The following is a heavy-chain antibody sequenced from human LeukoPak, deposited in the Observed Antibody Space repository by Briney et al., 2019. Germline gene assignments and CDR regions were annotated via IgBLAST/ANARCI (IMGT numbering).Heavy chain of an antibody. D-gene: IGHD6-6*01. Sequence: SETLSLTCTVSGGTSSSYYWSWIRQPPGKGLEWIGYIYYSGSTNYNPSLKSRVTISVDTSKNQFSLKLSSVTAADTAVYYCARYREQLVSFDYWGQGTLVTVSS. V-gene: IGHV4-59*01. CDR1: GGTSSSYY. J-gene: IGHJ4*02. CDR3: ARYREQLVSFDY. CDR2: IYYSGST.